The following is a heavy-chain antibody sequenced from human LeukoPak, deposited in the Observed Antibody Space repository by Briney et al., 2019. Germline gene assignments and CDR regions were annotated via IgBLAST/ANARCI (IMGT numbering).Heavy chain of an antibody. Sequence: GASVKVSCKASGGTFSSYAISWVRQAPGQGLEWMGGIIPIFGTANYAQKFQGRVTITADESTSTAYMELSSLRSEDTAVYYCAKNYYGSGSNHPLDYWGQGALVTVSS. D-gene: IGHD3-10*01. V-gene: IGHV1-69*13. CDR2: IIPIFGTA. J-gene: IGHJ4*02. CDR3: AKNYYGSGSNHPLDY. CDR1: GGTFSSYA.